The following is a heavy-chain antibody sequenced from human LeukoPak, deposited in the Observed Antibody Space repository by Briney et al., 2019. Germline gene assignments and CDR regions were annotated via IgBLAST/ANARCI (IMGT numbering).Heavy chain of an antibody. J-gene: IGHJ4*02. Sequence: GGSLRLSCATSGFTFSSFNMNWVRQAPGNGLEWFSHISSSSDYISYADSVKGRFTISRDNAKNSLYLQMNSLRAEDTAVYYCARDPGYSSGWFDYWGQGALVTVSS. D-gene: IGHD6-19*01. CDR2: ISSSSDYI. CDR1: GFTFSSFN. V-gene: IGHV3-21*01. CDR3: ARDPGYSSGWFDY.